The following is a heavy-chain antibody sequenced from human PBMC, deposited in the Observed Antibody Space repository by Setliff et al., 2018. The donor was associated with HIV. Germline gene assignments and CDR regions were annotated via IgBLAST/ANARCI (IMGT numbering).Heavy chain of an antibody. J-gene: IGHJ4*02. CDR1: GGSISSGSYY. CDR2: IYTSGST. D-gene: IGHD3-22*01. CDR3: ARGKISPRGVVLIDY. V-gene: IGHV4-61*02. Sequence: PSETLSLTCTVSGGSISSGSYYWSWIRQPAGKGLEWIGCIYTSGSTNYNPSLKSRVTISADTSKNQFSLKLSSVTAADTAVYYCARGKISPRGVVLIDYWGQGTLVTVSS.